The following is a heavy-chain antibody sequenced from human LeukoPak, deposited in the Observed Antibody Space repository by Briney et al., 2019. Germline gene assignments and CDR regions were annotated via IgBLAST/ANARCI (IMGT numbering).Heavy chain of an antibody. CDR1: GYTFTSYD. Sequence: SVKVSCKASGYTFTSYDINWVRQATGQGLEWMGWMNPNSSNTGYAQKFQGRVTMTRNTSISTAYMELSSLRSEDTAVYYCARGLIAAAGTSDYWGQGTLVTVSS. CDR2: MNPNSSNT. V-gene: IGHV1-8*01. J-gene: IGHJ4*02. D-gene: IGHD6-13*01. CDR3: ARGLIAAAGTSDY.